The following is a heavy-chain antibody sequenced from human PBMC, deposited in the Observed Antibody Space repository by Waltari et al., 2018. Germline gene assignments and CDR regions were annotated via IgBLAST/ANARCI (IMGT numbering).Heavy chain of an antibody. CDR3: ASHRPGGYGMDV. CDR2: ITPDGSRT. J-gene: IGHJ6*02. V-gene: IGHV3-74*01. CDR1: GFTFSTYW. Sequence: VQLGESGGGLVQPGGSLRLSCEASGFTFSTYWMCWVRQVPGKGLVWGSTITPDGSRTRYADSVKGRFTVSRDNAKNTLYLQMNSLRAEDTAVYYCASHRPGGYGMDVWGHGTTVTVSS. D-gene: IGHD2-15*01.